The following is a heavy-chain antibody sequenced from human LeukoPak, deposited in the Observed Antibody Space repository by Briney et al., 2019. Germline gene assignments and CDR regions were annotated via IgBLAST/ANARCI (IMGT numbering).Heavy chain of an antibody. V-gene: IGHV3-48*03. CDR2: ISSCVNNI. CDR1: GFTFSSYE. CDR3: ARVGPRYCSGGSCYSHYYYGMDV. Sequence: TGGSRRLSCAASGFTFSSYEMNCVRQAPGKGREWVSSISSCVNNIYYADSVTGRFPISRDNAKNSLYLQMNSLRAEDTAVYYCARVGPRYCSGGSCYSHYYYGMDVWGKGTTVTVSS. J-gene: IGHJ6*04. D-gene: IGHD2-15*01.